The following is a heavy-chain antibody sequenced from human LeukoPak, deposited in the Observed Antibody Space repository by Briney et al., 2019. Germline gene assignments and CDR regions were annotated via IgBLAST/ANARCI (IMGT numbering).Heavy chain of an antibody. Sequence: SETLSLTCTVSGGSISSDYWSWIRQPPGKGLEWIGRIYGGNTNYNPSLMSRVTISVDTSKNQFSLKLSSVTAADTAVYYCARGGTTVTPGLLWFDPWGQGTLVTVSS. CDR1: GGSISSDY. D-gene: IGHD4-17*01. CDR3: ARGGTTVTPGLLWFDP. J-gene: IGHJ5*02. V-gene: IGHV4-59*01. CDR2: IYGGNT.